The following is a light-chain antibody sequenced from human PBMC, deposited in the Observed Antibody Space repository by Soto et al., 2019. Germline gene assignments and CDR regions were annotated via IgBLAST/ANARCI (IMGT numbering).Light chain of an antibody. J-gene: IGKJ1*01. CDR2: GAS. CDR3: QQYGSSPWT. V-gene: IGKV3-20*01. Sequence: DIVLTPSRGTLSVSPRERATLSCLASQSVSSCYLAWYQQKPGQAPRLLIYGASSRATGIPDRFSGSGSGTDFTLTISRLEPEDFAVYYCQQYGSSPWTFGQGTKVDIK. CDR1: QSVSSCY.